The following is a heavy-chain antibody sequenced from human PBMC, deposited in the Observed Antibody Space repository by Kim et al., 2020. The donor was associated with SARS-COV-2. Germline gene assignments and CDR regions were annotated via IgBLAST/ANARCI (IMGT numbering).Heavy chain of an antibody. CDR3: ARDSDPDY. V-gene: IGHV1-2*02. Sequence: ASVKVSCKVSGYNFNDHYIHWVRQAPGQGLEWMGWINPNGGETKYAEKFHGKASMTRDMSTNTAYVELYSLSFDDTAVYCARDSDPDYWGQGTLVTVSS. CDR1: GYNFNDHY. J-gene: IGHJ4*02. CDR2: INPNGGET.